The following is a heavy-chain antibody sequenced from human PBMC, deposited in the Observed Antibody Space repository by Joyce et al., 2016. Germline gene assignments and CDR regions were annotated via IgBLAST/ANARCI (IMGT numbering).Heavy chain of an antibody. CDR1: GYSFTRNW. CDR2: IYPGDSDT. V-gene: IGHV5-51*01. D-gene: IGHD2-2*02. CDR3: ARSTLPGYCSSTSCYMRYYFDY. J-gene: IGHJ4*02. Sequence: EVQLVQSGAEVKKPGESLKISCKGSGYSFTRNWIGWVRQMPGKGLEWMGIIYPGDSDTRYSPSFQGQVTISADKSISTAYLQWSSLKASDTAMYYCARSTLPGYCSSTSCYMRYYFDYWGQGTLVTVSS.